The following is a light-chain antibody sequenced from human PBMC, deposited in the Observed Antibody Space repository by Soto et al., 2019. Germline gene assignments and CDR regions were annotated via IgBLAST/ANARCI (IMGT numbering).Light chain of an antibody. J-gene: IGKJ1*01. CDR1: QSLLHSNGYNY. CDR2: LGS. V-gene: IGKV2-28*01. CDR3: MQALQPPWT. Sequence: DIVMTQSPLSLPVTPGEPASISCRSIQSLLHSNGYNYLDWYLQKPGQSPQLLIYLGSNRASGVPDRFSGSGSGTDFTLKISRVEAEDVGVYYCMQALQPPWTFGQGTKVEIK.